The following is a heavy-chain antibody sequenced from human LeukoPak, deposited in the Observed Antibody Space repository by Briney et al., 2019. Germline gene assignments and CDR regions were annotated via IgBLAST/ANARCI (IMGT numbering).Heavy chain of an antibody. CDR3: AKTSRANSAYDSPFDY. CDR2: VRGSGTDT. V-gene: IGHV3-23*01. Sequence: QPGGSLRLSCAASXFTFSTYAMSWVRQAPGKGLEWVSAVRGSGTDTYHADSVKGRFTISRDNSKNTLYLQMNSLRAEDTAIYYCAKTSRANSAYDSPFDYWGQGTLVTVSS. J-gene: IGHJ4*02. CDR1: XFTFSTYA. D-gene: IGHD5-12*01.